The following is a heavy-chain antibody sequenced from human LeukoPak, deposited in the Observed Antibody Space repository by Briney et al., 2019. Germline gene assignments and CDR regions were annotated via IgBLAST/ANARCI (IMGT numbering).Heavy chain of an antibody. D-gene: IGHD3-10*01. CDR1: GFTFSSYA. V-gene: IGHV3-23*01. CDR2: ISGSGNGGNT. CDR3: AKDSNIWFGESSDY. Sequence: GGSLRLSCAASGFTFSSYAMSWVRQAPGKGLEWVAAISGSGNGGNTYYADSVKGRFTISRDNSKNTLYLQLNSLRAEDTAVYYCAKDSNIWFGESSDYWGQGTLVTVSS. J-gene: IGHJ4*02.